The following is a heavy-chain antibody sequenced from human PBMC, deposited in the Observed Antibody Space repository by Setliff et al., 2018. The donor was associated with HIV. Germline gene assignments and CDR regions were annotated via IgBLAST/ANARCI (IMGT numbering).Heavy chain of an antibody. CDR3: VRRDNLVVTLTYYFDS. V-gene: IGHV5-51*01. J-gene: IGHJ4*02. D-gene: IGHD2-21*02. CDR2: IYPDKSDT. Sequence: PGESLKISCQGSGYTFSTYWIAWVRQTPGKGMDWVGLIYPDKSDTKYRPSLQGQVTISADKSISTAYLHLSSLKASDTAIYYCVRRDNLVVTLTYYFDSWGQGTLVTVSS. CDR1: GYTFSTYW.